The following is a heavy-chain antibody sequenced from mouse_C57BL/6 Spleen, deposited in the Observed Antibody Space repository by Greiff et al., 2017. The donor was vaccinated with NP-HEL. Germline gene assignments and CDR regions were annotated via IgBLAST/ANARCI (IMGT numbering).Heavy chain of an antibody. CDR2: IDPETGGT. Sequence: QVQLQQSGAELVRPGASVTLSCKASGYTFTDYEMLWVKQTPVHGLEWIGAIDPETGGTAYNQKFTGKAILTADKSSSTAYIELRSLTYEDSTVYYCTRLWFAYWGQGTLVTVSA. J-gene: IGHJ3*01. CDR3: TRLWFAY. V-gene: IGHV1-15*01. CDR1: GYTFTDYE.